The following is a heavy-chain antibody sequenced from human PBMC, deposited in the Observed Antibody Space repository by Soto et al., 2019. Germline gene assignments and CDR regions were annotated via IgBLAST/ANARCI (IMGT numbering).Heavy chain of an antibody. Sequence: ASVKVSCKASGYTFTSYGISWVRQAPGQGLEWMGWISAYKGNTNYAQKLQGRVTMTTDTSTSTAYMELRSLRSDDTAVYYCASFYYDSSGYSKYGMDVWGQGTTVTVSS. J-gene: IGHJ6*02. D-gene: IGHD3-22*01. CDR3: ASFYYDSSGYSKYGMDV. CDR1: GYTFTSYG. V-gene: IGHV1-18*01. CDR2: ISAYKGNT.